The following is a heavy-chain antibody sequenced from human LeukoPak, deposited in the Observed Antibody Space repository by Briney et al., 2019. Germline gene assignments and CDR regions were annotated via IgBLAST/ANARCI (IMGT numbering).Heavy chain of an antibody. V-gene: IGHV3-7*03. D-gene: IGHD3-10*01. CDR2: IKQDGSEK. CDR1: GFTFNNYW. J-gene: IGHJ4*02. Sequence: PGGSLRLSCVASGFTFNNYWMDWVRQAPGKGLEWVANIKQDGSEKYYVDSVKGRFTISRDNSKNTLYLQMNSLRAEDTAVYYCAKDITMVRGAFDYWGQGTLVTVSS. CDR3: AKDITMVRGAFDY.